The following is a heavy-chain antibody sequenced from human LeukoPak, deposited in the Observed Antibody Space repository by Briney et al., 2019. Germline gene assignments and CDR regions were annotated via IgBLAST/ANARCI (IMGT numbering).Heavy chain of an antibody. CDR3: ARDLTRSARYDFDY. V-gene: IGHV3-30*04. D-gene: IGHD6-6*01. CDR2: IASDGRDK. Sequence: GGSLRLSCAASGFTFTSHAMHWVRQAPGRGLEWATVIASDGRDKHYADSVKGRFTISRDNSKNTVYLQMDSLRTEDTAIYYCARDLTRSARYDFDYWGPGTLVTVSS. CDR1: GFTFTSHA. J-gene: IGHJ4*02.